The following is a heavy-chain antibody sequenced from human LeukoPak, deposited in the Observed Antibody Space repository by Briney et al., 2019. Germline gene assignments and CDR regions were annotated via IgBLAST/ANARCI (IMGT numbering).Heavy chain of an antibody. V-gene: IGHV4-59*08. CDR1: GGSISSYY. D-gene: IGHD3-22*01. J-gene: IGHJ4*02. CDR2: IYYSGST. Sequence: SETLSLTRTVSGGSISSYYWSWIRQPPGEGLEWIGYIYYSGSTNYNPSLKSRVTISVDTSKNQFSLKLSSVTAADTAVYYCARAYDSSGYYFDYWGQGTLVTVSS. CDR3: ARAYDSSGYYFDY.